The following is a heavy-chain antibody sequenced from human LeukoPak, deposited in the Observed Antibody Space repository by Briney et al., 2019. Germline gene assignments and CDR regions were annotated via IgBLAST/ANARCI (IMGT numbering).Heavy chain of an antibody. Sequence: GGSLRLSCAASGFTFSSYWMSWVRQALGKGLEWVANIKQDGSEKYYVDSVKGRFTISRDNAKNSLYLQMNSLRAEDTAVYYCARDIAVAGTKGDYWGQGTLVTVSS. CDR1: GFTFSSYW. CDR2: IKQDGSEK. D-gene: IGHD6-19*01. V-gene: IGHV3-7*01. J-gene: IGHJ4*02. CDR3: ARDIAVAGTKGDY.